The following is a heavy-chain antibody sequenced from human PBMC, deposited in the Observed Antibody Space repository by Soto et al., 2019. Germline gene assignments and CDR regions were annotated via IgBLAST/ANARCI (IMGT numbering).Heavy chain of an antibody. CDR3: ARAISGYVT. Sequence: QVQLVQSGVEMKKPGASVKVSCKTSGINYNTYAIHWVRQAPGQGLEWMGWINTGNGDTRYSQNFQGRVTLTRDTSASTVYMDLDSLKSEDTGLYFCARAISGYVTWGQGTLVTVSS. CDR1: GINYNTYA. D-gene: IGHD5-12*01. CDR2: INTGNGDT. J-gene: IGHJ4*02. V-gene: IGHV1-3*04.